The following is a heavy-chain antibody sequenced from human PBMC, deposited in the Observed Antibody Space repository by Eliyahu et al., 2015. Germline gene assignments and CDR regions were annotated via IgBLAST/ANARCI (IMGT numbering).Heavy chain of an antibody. Sequence: QVQLQQWGAGLLKPSETLSLTCAVYGGSFSGYYWSWIRQPPGKGLEWIGEINHSGSTNYNPSLKSRVTISVDTSKNQFSLKLSSVTAADTAVYYCARGSWWDNWFDPWGQGTLVTVSS. V-gene: IGHV4-34*01. CDR2: INHSGST. D-gene: IGHD2-8*02. J-gene: IGHJ5*02. CDR1: GGSFSGYY. CDR3: ARGSWWDNWFDP.